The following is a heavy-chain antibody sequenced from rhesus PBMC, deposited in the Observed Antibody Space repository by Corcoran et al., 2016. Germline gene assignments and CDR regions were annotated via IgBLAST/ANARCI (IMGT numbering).Heavy chain of an antibody. CDR1: GGSISRIY. CDR3: ARGSAAAP. CDR2: ISGSRRGP. Sequence: QLQLQESGPGLVKPSETLSLTCAVSGGSISRIYWSWIRQPPGKGLEWIGRISGSRRGPDSNPALKRRVTISTDTSKSQFSLKRSSVTAADTAVYYCARGSAAAPWGQGVLVTVSS. V-gene: IGHV4-173*01. D-gene: IGHD6-31*01. J-gene: IGHJ4*01.